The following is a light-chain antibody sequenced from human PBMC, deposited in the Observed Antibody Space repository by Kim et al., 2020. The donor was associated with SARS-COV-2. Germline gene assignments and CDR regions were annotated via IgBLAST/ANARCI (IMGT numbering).Light chain of an antibody. CDR2: GAF. CDR3: QQYARAPDT. V-gene: IGKV3-20*01. J-gene: IGKJ5*01. Sequence: SPGERATLSCRPSQSVSGNYLAWYQQKPGQPPRFVIYGAFNRATGIPDRFSGSGSGTDFTLTITRLEPEDFAMYYCQQYARAPDTFGQGTRLEIK. CDR1: QSVSGNY.